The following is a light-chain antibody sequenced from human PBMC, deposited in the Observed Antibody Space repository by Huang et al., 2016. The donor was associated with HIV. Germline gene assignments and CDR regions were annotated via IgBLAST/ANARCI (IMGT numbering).Light chain of an antibody. Sequence: EIVLTQSPATLSLSPGDRATLSCRANQSISDFLAWYQQKPGQPPRLLIYDAFHRATGIPDRFSGSGSGTDFTLTIRSLEPEDFAVYYCHQRSDWLYTFGQGTKLEIK. V-gene: IGKV3-11*01. J-gene: IGKJ2*01. CDR1: QSISDF. CDR2: DAF. CDR3: HQRSDWLYT.